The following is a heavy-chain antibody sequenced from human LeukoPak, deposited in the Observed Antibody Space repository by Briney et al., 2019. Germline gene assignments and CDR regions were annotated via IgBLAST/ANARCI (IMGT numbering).Heavy chain of an antibody. CDR1: GGSISSYY. CDR2: IYYSGST. J-gene: IGHJ4*02. V-gene: IGHV4-59*12. Sequence: SETLSLTCTVSGGSISSYYWSWIRQPPGKGLEWIGYIYYSGSTNYNPSLKSRVTISVDTSKNQFSLKLSSVTAADTAVYYCARDELANSPFDYWGQGTLVTVSS. CDR3: ARDELANSPFDY. D-gene: IGHD1-7*01.